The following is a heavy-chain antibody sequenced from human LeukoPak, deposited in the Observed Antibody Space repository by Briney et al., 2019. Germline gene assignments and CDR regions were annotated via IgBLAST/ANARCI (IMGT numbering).Heavy chain of an antibody. CDR2: INPNSGDT. CDR1: GYTFTGYY. D-gene: IGHD3-10*01. Sequence: ASVKVSCKASGYTFTGYYMHWVRQAPGQGLEWMGWINPNSGDTNYAQKFQGRVTMTRDTSISTAYMELSRLRSDDTAVYYCARGLEMYGSGSYWNWFDPWGQGTLVTVSS. V-gene: IGHV1-2*02. J-gene: IGHJ5*02. CDR3: ARGLEMYGSGSYWNWFDP.